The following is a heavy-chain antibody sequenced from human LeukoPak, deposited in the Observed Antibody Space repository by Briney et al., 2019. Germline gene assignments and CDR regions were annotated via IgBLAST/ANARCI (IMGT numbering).Heavy chain of an antibody. CDR2: ICYSGST. V-gene: IGHV4-61*01. Sequence: SETLSLTCTVSGGSVSSGSYYWSWIRQPPGKGLEWIGYICYSGSTNYNPSLKSRVTISVDTSKNQFSLKLSSVTAADTAVYYCARGWHCSGGSCYSIDYWGQGTLVTVSS. CDR1: GGSVSSGSYY. J-gene: IGHJ4*02. D-gene: IGHD2-15*01. CDR3: ARGWHCSGGSCYSIDY.